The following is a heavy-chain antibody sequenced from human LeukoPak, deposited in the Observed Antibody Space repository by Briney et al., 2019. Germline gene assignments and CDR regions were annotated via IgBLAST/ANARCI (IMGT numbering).Heavy chain of an antibody. CDR2: ISSSGGTI. J-gene: IGHJ4*02. CDR1: GFTFSSYE. CDR3: ARDKTYYDILTGYFFYYFDY. D-gene: IGHD3-9*01. V-gene: IGHV3-48*03. Sequence: GGSLRLSCAASGFTFSSYEMNWVRQAPGKGLEWVSYISSSGGTIYYADSVKGRFTISRDNAKNSLYLQMNSLRAEDTAVCYCARDKTYYDILTGYFFYYFDYWGQGTLVTVSS.